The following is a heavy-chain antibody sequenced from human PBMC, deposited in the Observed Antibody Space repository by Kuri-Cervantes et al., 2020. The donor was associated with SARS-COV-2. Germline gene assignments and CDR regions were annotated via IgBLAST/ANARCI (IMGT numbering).Heavy chain of an antibody. CDR1: GFSFSSYA. J-gene: IGHJ4*02. V-gene: IGHV3-30*04. CDR2: ISYDGSNK. Sequence: GGSLRLSCAASGFSFSSYAMHWVRQAPGKGLEWVAVISYDGSNKYYADSVKGRFTISRDNSKNTLYLQMNSLRAEDTAVYYCARGLTITMIVVVKVGGADYWGQGTLVTVSS. CDR3: ARGLTITMIVVVKVGGADY. D-gene: IGHD3-22*01.